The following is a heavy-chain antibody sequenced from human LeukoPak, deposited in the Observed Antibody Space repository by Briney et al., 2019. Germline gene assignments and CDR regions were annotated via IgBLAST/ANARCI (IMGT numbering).Heavy chain of an antibody. CDR1: GYSFTSYW. V-gene: IGHV5-10-1*01. Sequence: GESLKISCKGSGYSFTSYWISWVRQTPGKGLEWMGRIDPSDSYTNYSPSFQGHVTISADKSISTAYLQWSSLKASDTAMYYCARHQLILTGSNDAFDIWGQGTMVTVSS. CDR2: IDPSDSYT. D-gene: IGHD3-9*01. J-gene: IGHJ3*02. CDR3: ARHQLILTGSNDAFDI.